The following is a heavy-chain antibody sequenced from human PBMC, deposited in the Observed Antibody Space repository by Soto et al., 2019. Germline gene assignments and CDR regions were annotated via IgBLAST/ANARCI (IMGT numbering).Heavy chain of an antibody. Sequence: GGSLRLSCAASGFTFSSYSMNWVRQAPGKGLEWVSSISSSSSYIYYADPVKGRFTISRDNAKNSLYLQMNSLRAEDTAVYYCARDRGSSGYCSSTSCHAVWGKGTTVTVSS. CDR2: ISSSSSYI. CDR3: ARDRGSSGYCSSTSCHAV. J-gene: IGHJ6*04. D-gene: IGHD2-2*01. CDR1: GFTFSSYS. V-gene: IGHV3-21*01.